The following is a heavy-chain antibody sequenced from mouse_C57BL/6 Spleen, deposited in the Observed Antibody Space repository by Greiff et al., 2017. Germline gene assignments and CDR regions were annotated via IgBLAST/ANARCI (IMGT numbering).Heavy chain of an antibody. V-gene: IGHV1-26*01. CDR3: ARALYDYPFTY. J-gene: IGHJ3*01. D-gene: IGHD2-4*01. CDR1: GYTFTDYY. Sequence: EVQLQQSGPELVKPGASVKISCKASGYTFTDYYMNWVKQSHGKSLEWIGDINPNNGGTSYNQKFKGKATLTVDKSSSTAYMELRSLTSEASAVSYCARALYDYPFTYWGPGTLVTVSA. CDR2: INPNNGGT.